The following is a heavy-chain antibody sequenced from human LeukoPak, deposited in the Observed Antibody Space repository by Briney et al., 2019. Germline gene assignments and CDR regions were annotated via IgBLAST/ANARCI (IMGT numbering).Heavy chain of an antibody. CDR1: GFTFGSYA. V-gene: IGHV3-23*01. D-gene: IGHD4-11*01. J-gene: IGHJ5*02. Sequence: PGGSLRLSCAASGFTFGSYAMSWVRQAPGKGLEWVSAISGSGGSTYYADSVKGRFTISRDNSKNTLYLQMNSLRAEDTAVYYCANQGKKTVTTWFDPWGQGTLVTVSS. CDR3: ANQGKKTVTTWFDP. CDR2: ISGSGGST.